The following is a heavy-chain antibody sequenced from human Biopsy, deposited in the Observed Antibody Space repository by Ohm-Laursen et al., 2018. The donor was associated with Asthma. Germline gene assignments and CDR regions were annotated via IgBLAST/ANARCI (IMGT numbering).Heavy chain of an antibody. J-gene: IGHJ5*02. CDR1: GGSISSDY. D-gene: IGHD5-18*01. CDR3: ARGQGRGIQLWSLDP. V-gene: IGHV4-59*01. CDR2: IHNSGNT. Sequence: SQTLSLTCPVSGGSISSDYWSWLRQSPGKGLEWIGYIHNSGNTNYNPSLKSRVTISLDTSKNHFSLRPSFVTAADTAVYFCARGQGRGIQLWSLDPWGQGILVTVSS.